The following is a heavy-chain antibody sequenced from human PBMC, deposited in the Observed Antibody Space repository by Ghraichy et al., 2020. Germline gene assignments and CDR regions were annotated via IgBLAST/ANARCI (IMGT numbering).Heavy chain of an antibody. CDR2: INHSGST. V-gene: IGHV4-34*01. CDR3: ARPHRLSSQWWAY. CDR1: GGSFSGYY. D-gene: IGHD2-15*01. Sequence: SETLSLTCAVYGGSFSGYYWSWIRQPPGKGLEWIGEINHSGSTNYNPSLKSRVTISVDTSKNQFSLKLSSVTAADTAVYYCARPHRLSSQWWAYWGQGTLVTVSS. J-gene: IGHJ4*02.